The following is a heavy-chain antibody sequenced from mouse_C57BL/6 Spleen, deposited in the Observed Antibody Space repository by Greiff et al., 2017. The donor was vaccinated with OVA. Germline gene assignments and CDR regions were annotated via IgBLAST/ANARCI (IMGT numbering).Heavy chain of an antibody. V-gene: IGHV5-9*01. Sequence: EVKLVESGGGLVKPGGSLKLSCAASGFTFSSYTMSWVRQTPEKRLEWVATISGGGGNTYYPDSVKGRFTISRDNAKNTLYLQMSSLRSEDTALYYCARQGSNYPYWYFDVWGTGTTVTVSS. D-gene: IGHD2-5*01. CDR3: ARQGSNYPYWYFDV. CDR2: ISGGGGNT. CDR1: GFTFSSYT. J-gene: IGHJ1*03.